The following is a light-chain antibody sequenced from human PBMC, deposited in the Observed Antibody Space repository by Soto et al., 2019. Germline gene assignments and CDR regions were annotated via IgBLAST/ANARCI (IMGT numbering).Light chain of an antibody. CDR2: GIS. V-gene: IGKV3-15*01. J-gene: IGKJ1*01. CDR1: QSVGSS. CDR3: QQYNIWPPWT. Sequence: EIEVAQSPPTLSLSPGERATLSCRASQSVGSSFAWYQQRPGQAPRLLIYGISNRAPDTPDRFSGSGSGTEFTLTISSLQSEDSAVYYCQQYNIWPPWTFGQGTKVDIK.